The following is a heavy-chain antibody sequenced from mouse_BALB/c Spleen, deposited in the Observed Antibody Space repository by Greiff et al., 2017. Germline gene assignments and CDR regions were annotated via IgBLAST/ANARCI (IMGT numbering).Heavy chain of an antibody. CDR2: ISSGGSYT. Sequence: EVKLVESGGGLVKPGGSLKLSCAASGFTFSSYAMSWVRQSPEKRLEWVAEISSGGSYTYYPDTVTGRFTISRDNAKNTLYLEMSSLRSEDTAMYYCARFNYGSSYYAMDYWGQGTSVTVSS. CDR1: GFTFSSYA. J-gene: IGHJ4*01. V-gene: IGHV5-9-4*01. D-gene: IGHD1-1*01. CDR3: ARFNYGSSYYAMDY.